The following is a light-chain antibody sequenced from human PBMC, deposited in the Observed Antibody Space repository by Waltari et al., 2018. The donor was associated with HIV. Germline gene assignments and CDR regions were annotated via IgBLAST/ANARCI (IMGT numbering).Light chain of an antibody. CDR1: QSVSSY. CDR2: DAS. CDR3: QQRSNWPLT. J-gene: IGKJ4*01. Sequence: LTQSPATLSLSPGERATLSCRASQSVSSYLAWYQQKPGQAPRLLIYDASNRATGIPARFSGSGSGTDFTLTISSLEPEDFAVYFCQQRSNWPLTFGGGTKVEIK. V-gene: IGKV3-11*01.